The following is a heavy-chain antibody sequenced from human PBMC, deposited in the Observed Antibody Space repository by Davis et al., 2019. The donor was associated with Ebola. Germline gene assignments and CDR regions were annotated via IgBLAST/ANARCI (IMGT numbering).Heavy chain of an antibody. V-gene: IGHV4-30-2*01. Sequence: MPSETLSLTCTVSGDSISSGGYSWSWIRQPPGKGLEWIGYIYHSGSTYYNPSLKSRVTISVDTSKNQFSLKLSSVTAADTAVYYCARDTGVGATAGLDYWGQGTLVTVSS. CDR2: IYHSGST. D-gene: IGHD1-26*01. CDR3: ARDTGVGATAGLDY. J-gene: IGHJ4*02. CDR1: GDSISSGGYS.